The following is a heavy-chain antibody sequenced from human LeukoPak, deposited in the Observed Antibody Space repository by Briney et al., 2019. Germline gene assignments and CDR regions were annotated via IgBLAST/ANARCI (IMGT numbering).Heavy chain of an antibody. D-gene: IGHD4-11*01. CDR3: ARAYSNYDDVDYYYGMDV. Sequence: ASVKVSCKASGYTFTSHYMHWVRQAPGQGLEWMGIINPSGGSTSYAQKFQGRVTMTRDTSTSTVYMELSSLRSGDTAVYYCARAYSNYDDVDYYYGMDVWGQGTTVTVSS. J-gene: IGHJ6*02. CDR1: GYTFTSHY. CDR2: INPSGGST. V-gene: IGHV1-46*01.